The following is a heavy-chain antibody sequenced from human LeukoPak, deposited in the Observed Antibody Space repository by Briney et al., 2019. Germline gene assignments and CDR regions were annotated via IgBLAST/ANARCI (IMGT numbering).Heavy chain of an antibody. Sequence: SETLSLTCTVSGGSISSYYWSWIRQPPGKGLEWIGYIYYSGSTNYNPSLKSRVTISVDTSKNQFPLKLSSVTAADTAVYYCARLFKSRNWSGMDVWGQGTTVTVSS. V-gene: IGHV4-59*08. CDR2: IYYSGST. J-gene: IGHJ6*02. CDR3: ARLFKSRNWSGMDV. D-gene: IGHD1-1*01. CDR1: GGSISSYY.